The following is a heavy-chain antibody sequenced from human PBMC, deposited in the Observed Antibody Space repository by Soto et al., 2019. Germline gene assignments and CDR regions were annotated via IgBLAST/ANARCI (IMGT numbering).Heavy chain of an antibody. CDR1: GGSISSYH. D-gene: IGHD2-21*02. V-gene: IGHV4-4*07. CDR3: TPYGDHKPPTLVDY. Sequence: PSETLSLTCTVSGGSISSYHWSWIRQSAGKGLEWIGRIYTSGNTHYNPSLKSRVTVSIDTSKNQFFLTVNSVTAADTAVYYCTPYGDHKPPTLVDYWGQGTLVTVSS. J-gene: IGHJ4*02. CDR2: IYTSGNT.